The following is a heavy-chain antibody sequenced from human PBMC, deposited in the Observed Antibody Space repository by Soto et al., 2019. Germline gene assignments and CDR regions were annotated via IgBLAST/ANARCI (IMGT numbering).Heavy chain of an antibody. CDR2: IYHSGST. J-gene: IGHJ4*02. D-gene: IGHD6-19*01. CDR1: GGYISSGGYS. V-gene: IGHV4-30-2*01. CDR3: ARAGGLGAVAVDY. Sequence: SETLSLTCAVSGGYISSGGYSWSWIRQPPGKGLEWIGYIYHSGSTYYNPSLKSRVTISVDRSKNQFSLKLSSVTAADTAVYSCARAGGLGAVAVDYWGQGTLVTVSS.